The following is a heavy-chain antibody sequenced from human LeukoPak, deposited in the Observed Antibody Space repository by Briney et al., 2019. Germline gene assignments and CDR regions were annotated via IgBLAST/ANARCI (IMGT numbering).Heavy chain of an antibody. CDR1: GYTFTGYY. Sequence: GASVKVSCKASGYTFTGYYMHWVRQAPGQGLEWMGWINPNSGGTNYAQKFQGWVTMTRDTSISTAYMELSRLRSDDTAVYYCARAVGELRYFDWSPYYGMDVWGQGTTVTVSS. CDR2: INPNSGGT. CDR3: ARAVGELRYFDWSPYYGMDV. J-gene: IGHJ6*02. D-gene: IGHD3-9*01. V-gene: IGHV1-2*04.